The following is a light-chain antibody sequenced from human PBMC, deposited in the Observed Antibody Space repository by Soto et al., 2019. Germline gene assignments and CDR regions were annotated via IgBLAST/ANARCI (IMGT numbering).Light chain of an antibody. CDR3: QQYSSSPFHT. CDR2: GAS. V-gene: IGKV3-20*01. CDR1: QSVSSSY. J-gene: IGKJ4*01. Sequence: EIVLTQSPGTLSLSPGERATLSCRASQSVSSSYLAWYQQKPGQAPRLLIYGASSRATGIPDRFSGSGSGTDFTLTISRLEPEDFAVYYCQQYSSSPFHTFGGGTKVEIK.